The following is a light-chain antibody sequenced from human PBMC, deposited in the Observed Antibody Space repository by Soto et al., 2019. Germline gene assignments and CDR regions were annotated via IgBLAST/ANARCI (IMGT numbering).Light chain of an antibody. V-gene: IGKV1-5*01. CDR1: QSISSW. Sequence: DIQMTQSPSTLSASVGDRVTITCRASQSISSWLAWYQQKPGKAPKLLIYDASSLESGVPSRFSGSGSGPEFPLTISSLQPDDFATYYCQQYNSYWGTFGQGTKVDIK. J-gene: IGKJ1*01. CDR3: QQYNSYWGT. CDR2: DAS.